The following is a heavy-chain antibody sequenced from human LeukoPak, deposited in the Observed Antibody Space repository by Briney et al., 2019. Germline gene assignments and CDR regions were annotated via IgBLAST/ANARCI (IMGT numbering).Heavy chain of an antibody. J-gene: IGHJ4*02. CDR2: INPNSGGT. V-gene: IGHV1-2*02. CDR3: ASDYYDSSGYSLELDY. CDR1: GYTFTGYY. D-gene: IGHD3-22*01. Sequence: ASVKVSCKASGYTFTGYYMHWVRQAPGQGLEWMGWINPNSGGTNYAQKFQGRVTMTRDTSISTPYMELSRLRSDDTAVYYCASDYYDSSGYSLELDYWGQGTLVTVSS.